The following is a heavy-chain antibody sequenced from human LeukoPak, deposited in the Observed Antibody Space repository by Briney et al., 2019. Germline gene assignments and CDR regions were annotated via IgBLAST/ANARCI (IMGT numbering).Heavy chain of an antibody. CDR3: ARDGRLYGMDV. V-gene: IGHV3-13*01. Sequence: QPGGSLRLSCAAPGFTFSSYDMHWVRQATGKGLEWVSAIGTAGDTYYPGSVKGRFTISRENAKNSLYLQMNSPRAGDTAVYYCARDGRLYGMDVWGQGTTVTVSS. J-gene: IGHJ6*02. CDR1: GFTFSSYD. D-gene: IGHD2-15*01. CDR2: IGTAGDT.